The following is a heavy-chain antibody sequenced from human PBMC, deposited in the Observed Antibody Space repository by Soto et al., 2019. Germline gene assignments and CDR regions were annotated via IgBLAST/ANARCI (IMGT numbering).Heavy chain of an antibody. V-gene: IGHV3-30*18. Sequence: QLVESGGGVVQPGRSLRLSCAASGFIFSSYGMHWVRQAPGKGLEWVAVISYEGSHTYYADSVKGRFTITRDNSKNTRYLQMNSLRPEDTAVYYCAKEVHCGGGSCSWSEGFDYWGQGTLLTVSS. D-gene: IGHD2-15*01. CDR1: GFIFSSYG. CDR2: ISYEGSHT. CDR3: AKEVHCGGGSCSWSEGFDY. J-gene: IGHJ4*02.